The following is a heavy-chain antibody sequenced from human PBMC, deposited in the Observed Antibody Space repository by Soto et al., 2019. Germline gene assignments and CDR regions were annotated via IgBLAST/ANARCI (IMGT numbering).Heavy chain of an antibody. CDR3: ARARDIVVVTAILFDY. CDR2: IYYSGST. D-gene: IGHD2-21*02. CDR1: GGSVSSGSYY. Sequence: PSETLSLTCTVSGGSVSSGSYYWSWIRQPPGKGLEWIGYIYYSGSTNYNPSLQSRVTISVDTSKNQFSLKLSSVTAADTAVYYCARARDIVVVTAILFDYWGQGTLVTVSS. J-gene: IGHJ4*02. V-gene: IGHV4-61*01.